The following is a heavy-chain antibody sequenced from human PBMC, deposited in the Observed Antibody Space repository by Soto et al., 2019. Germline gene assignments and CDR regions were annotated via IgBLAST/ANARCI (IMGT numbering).Heavy chain of an antibody. CDR3: AKGGYSSYKGLFDY. Sequence: EVQLLESGGGMVQPGGSLRLSCAASGFTFSSYAMSWVRQAPGKGLEWVSAISGSGGSTYYADSVKGRFTISRDNSKNTLYLQMNSLSAEDTAVYYCAKGGYSSYKGLFDYWGQGTRVTVSS. J-gene: IGHJ4*02. CDR1: GFTFSSYA. CDR2: ISGSGGST. D-gene: IGHD5-18*01. V-gene: IGHV3-23*01.